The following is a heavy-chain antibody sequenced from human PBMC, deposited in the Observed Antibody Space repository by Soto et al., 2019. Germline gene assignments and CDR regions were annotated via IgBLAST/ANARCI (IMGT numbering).Heavy chain of an antibody. J-gene: IGHJ5*02. D-gene: IGHD5-18*01. CDR1: GFTFSSYA. CDR3: AREDLDTAMVRPRNWFDP. Sequence: QVQLVESGGGVVQPGRSLRLSCAASGFTFSSYAMHWVRQAPGKGLEWVAVISYDGSNKYYADSVKGRFTISRDNSKNTLYLQMNSLRAEDTAVYYCAREDLDTAMVRPRNWFDPWGQGTLVTVSS. CDR2: ISYDGSNK. V-gene: IGHV3-30-3*01.